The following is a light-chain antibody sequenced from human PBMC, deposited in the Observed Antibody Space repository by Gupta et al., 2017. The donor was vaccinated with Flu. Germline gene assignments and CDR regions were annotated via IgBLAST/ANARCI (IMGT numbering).Light chain of an antibody. V-gene: IGKV3-20*01. Sequence: YGRATQSVGRDHLAWYHQKPGQAPRVLVYDATKRATGVPDRFSGRGSGTDFTLTISRLEAADSGIYFCQQYDGSCTFGPGTKVEIK. J-gene: IGKJ3*01. CDR1: QSVGRDH. CDR3: QQYDGSCT. CDR2: DAT.